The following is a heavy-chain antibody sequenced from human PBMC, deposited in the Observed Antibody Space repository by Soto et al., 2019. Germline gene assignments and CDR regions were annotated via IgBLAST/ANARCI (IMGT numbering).Heavy chain of an antibody. Sequence: PSETLSLTCTVSGASITSYYWSWIRQPPGKGLEWIGYIYYSGSTNYNPSLKSRVTISVDTSKNQFSLKLSSVTAADTAVYYCARGLYSSSWSDAFDIWGQGTTVTVSS. CDR3: ARGLYSSSWSDAFDI. D-gene: IGHD6-13*01. CDR2: IYYSGST. CDR1: GASITSYY. V-gene: IGHV4-59*01. J-gene: IGHJ3*02.